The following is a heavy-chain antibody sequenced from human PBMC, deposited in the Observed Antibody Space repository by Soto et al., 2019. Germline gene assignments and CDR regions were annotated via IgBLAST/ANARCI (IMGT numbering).Heavy chain of an antibody. D-gene: IGHD3-10*01. J-gene: IGHJ4*02. Sequence: GESLKISCAASGFTFSSYGMHWVRQAPGKGLEWVAVISYDGSNKYYADSVKGRFTISRDNSKNTLYLQMNSLRAEDTAVYYCAKEKETLLWFGESEYYFDYWGQGTLVTVSS. CDR3: AKEKETLLWFGESEYYFDY. CDR2: ISYDGSNK. V-gene: IGHV3-30*18. CDR1: GFTFSSYG.